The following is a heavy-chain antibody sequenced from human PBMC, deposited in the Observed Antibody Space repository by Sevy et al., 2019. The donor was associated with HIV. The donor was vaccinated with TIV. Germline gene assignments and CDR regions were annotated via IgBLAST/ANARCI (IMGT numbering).Heavy chain of an antibody. Sequence: SESLSLTCTVSGGSISSSSYYWGWIHQPPGKGLEWIGSIYYSGSTYYNPSLKSRVTISVDTSKNQFSLKLSSVTAADTAVYYCARHGLGGTNHPAAYYFDYWGQGTLVTVSS. CDR2: IYYSGST. D-gene: IGHD1-26*01. V-gene: IGHV4-39*01. CDR1: GGSISSSSYY. J-gene: IGHJ4*02. CDR3: ARHGLGGTNHPAAYYFDY.